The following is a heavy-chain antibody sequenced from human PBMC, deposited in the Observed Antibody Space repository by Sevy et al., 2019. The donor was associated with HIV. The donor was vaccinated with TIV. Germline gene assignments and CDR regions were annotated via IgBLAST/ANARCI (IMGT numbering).Heavy chain of an antibody. CDR2: FDPGSGAT. Sequence: PSVKVSCKVSGYTLTELSIHWVRQAPGKGLEWMGGFDPGSGATVYAQKFQGRVTMTEDTSTDTGYMELSSLTSDDTAVYYCATVGLRYFSGASSYQGDWFDPWGQGTLVTVSS. CDR3: ATVGLRYFSGASSYQGDWFDP. V-gene: IGHV1-24*01. CDR1: GYTLTELS. D-gene: IGHD2-15*01. J-gene: IGHJ5*02.